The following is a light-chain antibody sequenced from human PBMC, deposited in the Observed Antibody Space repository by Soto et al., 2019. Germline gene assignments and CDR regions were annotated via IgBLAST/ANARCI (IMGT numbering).Light chain of an antibody. V-gene: IGLV2-11*01. CDR2: DVT. J-gene: IGLJ2*01. CDR1: SNNVGGYNY. Sequence: QSVLTQPRSVSGSPGQSVTISCTGASNNVGGYNYVSWYQHHPGNVPQLIIYDVTKRPSGVPDRFSGSKSGNTASLTISGLQVEDEADYYCCSYAGTYTWIFGEGTKLTVL. CDR3: CSYAGTYTWI.